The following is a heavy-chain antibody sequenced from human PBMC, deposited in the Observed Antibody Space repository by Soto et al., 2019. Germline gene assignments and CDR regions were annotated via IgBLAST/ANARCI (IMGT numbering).Heavy chain of an antibody. CDR1: GYTFTSYG. D-gene: IGHD3-16*02. CDR2: ISAYNGNT. CDR3: ARDEPDYIWGSYRYLAGY. V-gene: IGHV1-18*01. Sequence: ASVKVSCKASGYTFTSYGISWVRQAPGQGLEWMGWISAYNGNTNYAQKLQGRVTMTTDTSTSTAYMELRSLRSDDTALYYCARDEPDYIWGSYRYLAGYWGQGTLVTVSS. J-gene: IGHJ4*02.